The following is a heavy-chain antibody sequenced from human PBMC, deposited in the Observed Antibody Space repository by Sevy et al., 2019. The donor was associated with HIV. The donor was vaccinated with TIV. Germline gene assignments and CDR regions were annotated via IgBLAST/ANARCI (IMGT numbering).Heavy chain of an antibody. V-gene: IGHV3-33*01. CDR1: GFTFSDYG. Sequence: GGSLRLSCAASGFTFSDYGMHWVRQAPGKGLEWVAVIWYDGSNKYYAESVKGRFTISRDNSKNTLYVQMNILRAEDTAVYYCARDKLLPVMITMVRGALSYYFDYWGQRTLVTVSS. CDR3: ARDKLLPVMITMVRGALSYYFDY. D-gene: IGHD3-10*01. J-gene: IGHJ4*02. CDR2: IWYDGSNK.